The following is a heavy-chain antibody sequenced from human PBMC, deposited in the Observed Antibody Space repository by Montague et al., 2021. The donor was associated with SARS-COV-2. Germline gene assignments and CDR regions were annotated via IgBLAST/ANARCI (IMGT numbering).Heavy chain of an antibody. CDR3: TGGREGNYNVMDV. CDR2: TYYRSKRYN. V-gene: IGHV6-1*01. D-gene: IGHD1-1*01. CDR1: GDSVSSNSAT. Sequence: CAISGDSVSSNSATWNWVRQSPSRGLEWLGRTYYRSKRYNDYAVXVRGRVTINPDTSKNQFSLQLNSVTPEDTAIYYCTGGREGNYNVMDVWGQGTTVTVSS. J-gene: IGHJ6*02.